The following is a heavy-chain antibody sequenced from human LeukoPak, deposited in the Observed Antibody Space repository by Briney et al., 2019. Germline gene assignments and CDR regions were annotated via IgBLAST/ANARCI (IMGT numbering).Heavy chain of an antibody. J-gene: IGHJ6*02. Sequence: GGSLRLSCAASGFTVSSNYMSWVRQAPGKGLEWVSVIYSGGSTYYADSVKGRFTISRDNSKNTLYLQMNSLRAEDTAVYYCAKSRDIVVVPAATDYYGMDVWGQGTTVTVSS. V-gene: IGHV3-53*01. CDR1: GFTVSSNY. CDR2: IYSGGST. CDR3: AKSRDIVVVPAATDYYGMDV. D-gene: IGHD2-2*01.